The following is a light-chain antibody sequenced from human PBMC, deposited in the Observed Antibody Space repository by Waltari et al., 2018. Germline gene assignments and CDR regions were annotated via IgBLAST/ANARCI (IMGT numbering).Light chain of an antibody. V-gene: IGKV4-1*01. Sequence: DIVMTQSPDSLAVPLGERVTFNCRSSQSLLHSAVNKSYLAWFQQKSGQSPKLLIYWAAAREYWVPDRLIGGGSGTDFTLTISRLQPEDVAIYYCLQYYSMPQTFGQGTKVEI. CDR1: QSLLHSAVNKSY. CDR2: WAA. J-gene: IGKJ1*01. CDR3: LQYYSMPQT.